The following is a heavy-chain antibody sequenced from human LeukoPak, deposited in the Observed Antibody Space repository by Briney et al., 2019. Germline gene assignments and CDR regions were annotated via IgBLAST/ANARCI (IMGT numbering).Heavy chain of an antibody. D-gene: IGHD5-18*01. CDR1: GGSISSYY. J-gene: IGHJ6*03. V-gene: IGHV4-4*09. CDR3: ARRVSGDSYGYYYYYYMDV. CDR2: IYTSGST. Sequence: SETLSLTCTDSGGSISSYYWSWIRQPPGKGLEWIGYIYTSGSTNYNPSLKSRVTISVDTSKNQFSLKLSSVTAADTAVYYCARRVSGDSYGYYYYYYMDVWGKGTTVTVSS.